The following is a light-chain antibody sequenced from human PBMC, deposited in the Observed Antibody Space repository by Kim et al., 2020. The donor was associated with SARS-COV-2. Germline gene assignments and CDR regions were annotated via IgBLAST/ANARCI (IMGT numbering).Light chain of an antibody. V-gene: IGKV1-9*01. CDR1: QGISSH. CDR3: QQRNSYPIT. CDR2: TAS. J-gene: IGKJ5*01. Sequence: DIQLTQSPSFLSASVGDRVTITCRASQGISSHLAWYQQKPGKAPKLLIYTASILQSGVPSRLSGSGSGTEFTLTISSLKPEDFVTYYCQQRNSYPITFGQGTRLEIK.